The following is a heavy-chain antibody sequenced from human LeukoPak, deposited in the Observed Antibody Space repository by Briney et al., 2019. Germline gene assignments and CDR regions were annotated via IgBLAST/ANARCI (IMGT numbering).Heavy chain of an antibody. V-gene: IGHV3-33*01. CDR2: IWYDGSSQ. CDR1: GFIFSSYP. J-gene: IGHJ4*02. Sequence: GRSLRLSCAASGFIFSSYPIHWVRQAPGKGLEWVAVIWYDGSSQYYGESVKGRFTISRDNFKNTLYLQMNSLRADDTAVYYCAAGSDYWGQGTLVTVSS. CDR3: AAGSDY.